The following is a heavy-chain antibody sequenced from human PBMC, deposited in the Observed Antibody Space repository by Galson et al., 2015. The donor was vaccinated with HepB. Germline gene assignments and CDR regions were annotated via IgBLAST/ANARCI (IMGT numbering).Heavy chain of an antibody. Sequence: SLRLSCAASGFTFSDHYMDWVRQTPGKGLEWVGRIRRETNSYTTEYATSVQGRFTISRDDSKNSLHLQMNSLKTKDTAVYCCVRVFSGSLGALDYWGQGTLVTVSA. J-gene: IGHJ4*02. D-gene: IGHD3-10*01. V-gene: IGHV3-72*01. CDR1: GFTFSDHY. CDR3: VRVFSGSLGALDY. CDR2: IRRETNSYTT.